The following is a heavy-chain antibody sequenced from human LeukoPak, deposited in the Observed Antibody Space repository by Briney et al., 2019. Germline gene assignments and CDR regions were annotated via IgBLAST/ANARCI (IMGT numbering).Heavy chain of an antibody. J-gene: IGHJ5*02. Sequence: GASVKVSCKTSGYTFTNNAINWVRQAPGQGLEWMGWINTNTGNPTYAQGFTGRFVFSLDTSVSTAYLQISSLKAEDTAVYYCARDIVVVPAAFNWFDPWGQGTLVTVSS. CDR1: GYTFTNNA. CDR3: ARDIVVVPAAFNWFDP. CDR2: INTNTGNP. V-gene: IGHV7-4-1*02. D-gene: IGHD2-2*01.